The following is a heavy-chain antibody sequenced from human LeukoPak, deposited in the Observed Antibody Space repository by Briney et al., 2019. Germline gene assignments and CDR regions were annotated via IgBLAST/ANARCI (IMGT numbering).Heavy chain of an antibody. CDR1: GFNFPNYW. CDR3: ARGPPYGGGYYVGDY. Sequence: GGSLRLSCAASGFNFPNYWMHWVRQAPGKGLVWVSRINRDGLTTNYADSVNGRFTISRDNAKNTLYLQMNILRVEDTAVYYCARGPPYGGGYYVGDYWGQGSLVTVSS. J-gene: IGHJ4*02. CDR2: INRDGLTT. D-gene: IGHD6-19*01. V-gene: IGHV3-74*01.